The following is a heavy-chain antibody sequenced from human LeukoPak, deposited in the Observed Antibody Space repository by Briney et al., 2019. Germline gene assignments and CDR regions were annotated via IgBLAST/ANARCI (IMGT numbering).Heavy chain of an antibody. V-gene: IGHV4-39*01. J-gene: IGHJ4*02. CDR1: GGSISSSSYY. D-gene: IGHD1-1*01. CDR2: IYYSGST. CDR3: ARQAGWNDDFDY. Sequence: SETLSLTCTVSGGSISSSSYYWGWIRQPPGKGLEWIGSIYYSGSTYYNPSLESRVTISVDTSKNQFSLKLSSVTAADTAVYYCARQAGWNDDFDYWGQGTLVTVSS.